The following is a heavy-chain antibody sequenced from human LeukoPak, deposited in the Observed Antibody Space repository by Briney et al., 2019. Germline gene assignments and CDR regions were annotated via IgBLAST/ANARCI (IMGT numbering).Heavy chain of an antibody. D-gene: IGHD3-10*01. CDR2: ISSNGGST. V-gene: IGHV3-64*01. Sequence: GGSLRLSCAASGFTFSSYAMHWVRQAPGKGLEYVSAISSNGGSTYYANSVKGRFTISRDNSKNTLYLQMGSLRAEDMGVYYCARGGPPTTVWFGDVSDYYYYGMDVWGQGTTVTVSS. CDR3: ARGGPPTTVWFGDVSDYYYYGMDV. J-gene: IGHJ6*02. CDR1: GFTFSSYA.